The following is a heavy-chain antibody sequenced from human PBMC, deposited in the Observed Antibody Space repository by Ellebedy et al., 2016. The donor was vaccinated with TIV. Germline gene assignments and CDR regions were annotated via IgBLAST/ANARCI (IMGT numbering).Heavy chain of an antibody. CDR2: IYYSGST. CDR3: ARDVAVAGSADYYYGMDV. Sequence: MPSETLSLTCTVSGGSISSYYWSWIRQPPGKGQEWIGCIYYSGSTNYNPSLKSRVTISVDTSNNQFSLKLSPVTAADTAVYYCARDVAVAGSADYYYGMDVWGQGTTVTVSS. CDR1: GGSISSYY. D-gene: IGHD6-19*01. V-gene: IGHV4-59*01. J-gene: IGHJ6*02.